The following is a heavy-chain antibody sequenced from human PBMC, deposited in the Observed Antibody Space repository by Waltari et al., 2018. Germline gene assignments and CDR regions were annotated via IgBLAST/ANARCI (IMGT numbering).Heavy chain of an antibody. Sequence: EVQLVESGGDLIQPGGSRRLPCAAAGFSFRSERWSCVRQAPGKGLEWISYISGSSLTKPYVDSVKRRFSISRDNAENSVHLQMNSLRVEDKAVYYCARDRGYYDRSGYYPFDSWGQGTLVIISS. D-gene: IGHD3-22*01. CDR2: ISGSSLTK. CDR1: GFSFRSER. J-gene: IGHJ4*02. CDR3: ARDRGYYDRSGYYPFDS. V-gene: IGHV3-48*04.